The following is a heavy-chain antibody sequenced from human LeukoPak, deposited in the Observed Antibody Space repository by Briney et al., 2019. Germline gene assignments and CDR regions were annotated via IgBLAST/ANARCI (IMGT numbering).Heavy chain of an antibody. V-gene: IGHV3-11*01. J-gene: IGHJ4*02. CDR1: GFTFSDYY. CDR2: ISSSGRTI. CDR3: ARHYYHSSGHGGY. D-gene: IGHD3-22*01. Sequence: GGSLRPSCAASGFTFSDYYMSWIRQAPRKGLEWLSYISSSGRTIYYADSVKGRFTISRDNAKNSLYLQMNSLRVEDTAVYYCARHYYHSSGHGGYWGQGTLVTVSS.